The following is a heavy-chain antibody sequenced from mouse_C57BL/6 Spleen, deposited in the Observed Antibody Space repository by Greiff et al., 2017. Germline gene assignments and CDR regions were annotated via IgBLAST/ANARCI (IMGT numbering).Heavy chain of an antibody. CDR2: IYPGDGDT. CDR1: GYAFSSSW. Sequence: QVQLQQSGPELVKPGASVKISCKASGYAFSSSWMNWVKQRTGKGLEWIGRIYPGDGDTNYNGKFKGKATLTADKSSSTAYMQLSSLTSEDSAVYFCARLEGFDYWGKGITLTVSS. V-gene: IGHV1-82*01. J-gene: IGHJ2*01. CDR3: ARLEGFDY.